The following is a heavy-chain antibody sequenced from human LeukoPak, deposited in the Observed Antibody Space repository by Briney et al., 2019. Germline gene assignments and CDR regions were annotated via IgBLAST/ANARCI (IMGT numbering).Heavy chain of an antibody. CDR3: AKRTGGNYLDV. J-gene: IGHJ6*03. V-gene: IGHV3-23*01. Sequence: GTSLRLPCAASGFSFSNYAMNWVRQAPGKGLEWVSEIRGSGAYTYYADSVKGRFTISRDNSKNTLYLQMNSLRAEDTAVYYCAKRTGGNYLDVWGKGTTVTVSS. D-gene: IGHD1-14*01. CDR2: IRGSGAYT. CDR1: GFSFSNYA.